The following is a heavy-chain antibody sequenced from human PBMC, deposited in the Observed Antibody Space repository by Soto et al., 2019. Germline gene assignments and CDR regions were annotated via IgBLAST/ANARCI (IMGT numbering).Heavy chain of an antibody. CDR1: GFTVSNNY. CDR3: ARDLAVALIDY. V-gene: IGHV3-53*05. CDR2: IYSGGNT. Sequence: GGSLRLSCAASGFTVSNNYMSWVRQAPGKGLEWVSVIYSGGNTKYAQKLQGRVTMTTDTSTSTAYMELRSLRSEDTAVYYCARDLAVALIDYWGQGTLVTVSS. D-gene: IGHD6-19*01. J-gene: IGHJ4*02.